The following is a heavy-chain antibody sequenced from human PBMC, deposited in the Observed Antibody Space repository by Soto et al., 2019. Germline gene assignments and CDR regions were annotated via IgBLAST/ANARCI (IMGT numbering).Heavy chain of an antibody. V-gene: IGHV3-48*02. CDR3: ARLPLRYCSGGSCYSYYYGMDV. CDR1: GLTFSGIS. CDR2: IRSSSSTI. D-gene: IGHD2-15*01. J-gene: IGHJ6*02. Sequence: EVQLVESGGGLVQPGGSLRLSFAAPGLTFSGISMNGVGQAPGKGREWVPYIRSSSSTIYYADSVKGRFTISRDNAKNSLYLQMNSLRDEDTAVYYCARLPLRYCSGGSCYSYYYGMDVWGQGTTVTVSS.